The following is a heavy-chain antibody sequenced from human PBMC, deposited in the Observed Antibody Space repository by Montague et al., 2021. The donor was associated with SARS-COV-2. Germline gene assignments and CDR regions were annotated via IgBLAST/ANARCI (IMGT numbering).Heavy chain of an antibody. CDR2: IWYDGSNQ. CDR1: GFTFSSYD. CDR3: AREYSAPRWFGEYNRYGMDV. Sequence: FRSLSFSASGFTFSSYDMHWVRQAPGKGLEWVAVIWYDGSNQYYGDSVKGRFTISRDNSKNTLYLQMNSLRAEDTAVYYCAREYSAPRWFGEYNRYGMDVWGQGTTVTVSS. V-gene: IGHV3-33*08. J-gene: IGHJ6*02. D-gene: IGHD3-10*01.